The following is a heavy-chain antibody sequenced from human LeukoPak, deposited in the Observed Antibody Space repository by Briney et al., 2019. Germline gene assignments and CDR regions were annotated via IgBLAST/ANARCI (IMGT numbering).Heavy chain of an antibody. CDR1: GFTFSSYW. D-gene: IGHD6-13*01. V-gene: IGHV3-74*01. CDR3: ARDLYSSSWYVSFWFDP. J-gene: IGHJ5*02. CDR2: INSDGSST. Sequence: GGSLRLSCAASGFTFSSYWMHWVRQAPGKGLVWVSRINSDGSSTSYADSVKGRFTISRDNAKNTLYLQMNSLRAEDTAVYYCARDLYSSSWYVSFWFDPWGQGILVTVSS.